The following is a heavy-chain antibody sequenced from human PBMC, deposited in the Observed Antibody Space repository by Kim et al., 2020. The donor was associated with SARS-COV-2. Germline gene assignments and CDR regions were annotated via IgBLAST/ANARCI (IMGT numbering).Heavy chain of an antibody. D-gene: IGHD2-15*01. CDR3: ARVGVSRGIWAHG. V-gene: IGHV3-74*01. Sequence: GGSLRLSCAASGFTFSSYWMHWVRQAPGKGLVWVSRINSDGSSTSYADSVKGRFTISRDNAKNTLYLQMNSLRAEDTAVYYCARVGVSRGIWAHGWGQGTLVTVSS. J-gene: IGHJ4*02. CDR1: GFTFSSYW. CDR2: INSDGSST.